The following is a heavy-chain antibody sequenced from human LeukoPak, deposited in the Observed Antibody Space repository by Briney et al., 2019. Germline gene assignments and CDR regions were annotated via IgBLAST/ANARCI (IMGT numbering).Heavy chain of an antibody. Sequence: PGGSLRLSCAASGFTVSSNYMSWVRQAPGNGLEWVSVIYSGGSTYYADSVKGRFTISRDNSKNTLYLQMNSLRAEDTAVYYCAKLTYYYDSSGYYYFDYWGQGTLVTVSS. V-gene: IGHV3-66*01. CDR3: AKLTYYYDSSGYYYFDY. J-gene: IGHJ4*02. D-gene: IGHD3-22*01. CDR2: IYSGGST. CDR1: GFTVSSNY.